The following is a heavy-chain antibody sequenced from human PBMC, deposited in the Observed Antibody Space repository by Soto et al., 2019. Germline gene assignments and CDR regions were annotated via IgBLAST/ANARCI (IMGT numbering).Heavy chain of an antibody. CDR1: GGTFSSYT. D-gene: IGHD3-3*01. J-gene: IGHJ4*02. Sequence: QVQLVQSGAEVKKPGSSVKVSCKASGGTFSSYTISWVRQAPGQGLEWMGRIIPILGIANYAQKFEGRVTITADKSTSTAYMELSSLRSEDTAVYYCARSIRFLEWYYFDYWGQGTLDTVSS. CDR3: ARSIRFLEWYYFDY. CDR2: IIPILGIA. V-gene: IGHV1-69*02.